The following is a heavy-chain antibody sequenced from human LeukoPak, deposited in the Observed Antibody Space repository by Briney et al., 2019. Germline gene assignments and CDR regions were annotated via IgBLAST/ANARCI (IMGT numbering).Heavy chain of an antibody. Sequence: GGSLRLSCAASGFTFTSYAMSWVRQAPGKGLAWVSTISGSGDTTYYADSVKGRFTISRDNSKNTLYRQMNSLRAEDTAIYYCAKESPHFDYWGQGTLVTVSS. CDR1: GFTFTSYA. V-gene: IGHV3-23*01. J-gene: IGHJ4*02. CDR2: ISGSGDTT. CDR3: AKESPHFDY.